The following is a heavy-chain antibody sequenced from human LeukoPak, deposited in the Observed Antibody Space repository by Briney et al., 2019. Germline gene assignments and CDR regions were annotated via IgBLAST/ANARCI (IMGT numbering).Heavy chain of an antibody. Sequence: GGSLRLSCAASGFTVSSNYMSWVRQAPGKRLEWVSVIYTGGSIYYADSVKGRFTISRDNSKNTLYLQMNSLRAEDTAVYYCAKGILAAFDYWGQGTLVTVSS. V-gene: IGHV3-53*01. CDR1: GFTVSSNY. CDR2: IYTGGSI. J-gene: IGHJ4*02. CDR3: AKGILAAFDY.